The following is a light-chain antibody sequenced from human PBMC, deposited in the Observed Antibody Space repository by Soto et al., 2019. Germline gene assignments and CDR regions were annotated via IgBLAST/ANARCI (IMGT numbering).Light chain of an antibody. V-gene: IGKV1-39*01. CDR3: QQSYSIPWT. CDR2: AAS. J-gene: IGKJ1*01. Sequence: DIQMTQSPSSLSASVGDRVTITCRASQSISSYLNWYQQKPGKAPKLLIYAASSLQSGVPSRFSGSGSGTDFTLSISSLQPEDFATYYCQQSYSIPWTFGQGTMVDIK. CDR1: QSISSY.